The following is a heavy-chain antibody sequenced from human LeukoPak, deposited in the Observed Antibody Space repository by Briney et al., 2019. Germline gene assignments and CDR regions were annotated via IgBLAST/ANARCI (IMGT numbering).Heavy chain of an antibody. CDR3: AKAEYDSSRSASDY. CDR1: GFTFSSYA. J-gene: IGHJ4*02. CDR2: ISGSGGST. V-gene: IGHV3-23*01. Sequence: QSGGSLRLSCAASGFTFSSYAMNWVRQAPGKGLEWVSVISGSGGSTYYADSVKGRFTISRDNSKNTLYLQMNSLRAEDTAVYYCAKAEYDSSRSASDYWGQGTLVTVSS. D-gene: IGHD3-22*01.